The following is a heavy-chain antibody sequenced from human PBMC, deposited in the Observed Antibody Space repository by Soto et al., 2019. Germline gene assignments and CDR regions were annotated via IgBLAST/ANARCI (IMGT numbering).Heavy chain of an antibody. V-gene: IGHV1-69*13. CDR3: ASFPYPILTCYCLDV. Sequence: VKVSCKASGGTFSSYAISWARQAPGQGLEWMGGIIPIFGTANYAQKFQGRVTITADESTSTAYMELSSLRSEDTAAYYCASFPYPILTCYCLDVWGQGTTVTVSS. J-gene: IGHJ6*02. CDR1: GGTFSSYA. D-gene: IGHD3-9*01. CDR2: IIPIFGTA.